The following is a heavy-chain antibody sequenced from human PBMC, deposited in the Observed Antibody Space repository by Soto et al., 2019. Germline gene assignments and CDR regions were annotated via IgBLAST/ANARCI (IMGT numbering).Heavy chain of an antibody. CDR1: GSIFSSHW. CDR2: INQDGFGK. D-gene: IGHD1-26*01. Sequence: EVQLVESGGGLVQPGGSLRLSCVVSGSIFSSHWMTWVRQAPGKGLEWVASINQDGFGKYYVDSVRGRFVISRDNAKDSVYLQMDSLRVEDTAVYYCAKDHGSGSYPYWGQGTLVTVSS. V-gene: IGHV3-7*05. J-gene: IGHJ4*02. CDR3: AKDHGSGSYPY.